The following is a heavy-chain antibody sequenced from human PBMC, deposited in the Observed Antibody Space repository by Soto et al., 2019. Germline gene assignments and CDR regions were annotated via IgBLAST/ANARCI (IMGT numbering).Heavy chain of an antibody. V-gene: IGHV1-46*01. J-gene: IGHJ4*02. Sequence: QVQLVQSGAEVNKPGASVKVSCKASGYTFTSYYMHWVRQAPGQGLEWLGIINPSVGSTNYAQKFQGRVTMTRDTSTSTVYMELISLRSEDTAVYYCARVGGYSYGCVDYWGQGTLVTVSS. D-gene: IGHD5-18*01. CDR3: ARVGGYSYGCVDY. CDR1: GYTFTSYY. CDR2: INPSVGST.